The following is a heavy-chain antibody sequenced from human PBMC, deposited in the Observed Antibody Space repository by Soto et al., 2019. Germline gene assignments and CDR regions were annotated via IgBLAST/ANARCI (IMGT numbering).Heavy chain of an antibody. V-gene: IGHV1-18*01. CDR2: ISAYNGNT. Sequence: LVKVSCKTSGYAITSYGISWGRKAQRQGLEWMGWISAYNGNTNYAQKLQGRVTMTTDTSTSTAYMELRSLRSDDTAVYYCARVYYYGSGSYPDGFDPWGQGTLVTVSS. CDR1: GYAITSYG. CDR3: ARVYYYGSGSYPDGFDP. D-gene: IGHD3-10*01. J-gene: IGHJ5*02.